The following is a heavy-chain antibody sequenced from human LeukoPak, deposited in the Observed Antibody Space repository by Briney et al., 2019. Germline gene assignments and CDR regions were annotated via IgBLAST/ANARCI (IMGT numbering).Heavy chain of an antibody. Sequence: QPGGSLRLSCAASGFTFSSYSMNWVRQAPGKGLEWVSFISSSRAHINYADSVKGRITISRDNPRNSLYLQMNSLRAEDTAVYYCARDIGGSYTAIDYWGQGTLVTVSS. V-gene: IGHV3-48*04. J-gene: IGHJ4*02. CDR3: ARDIGGSYTAIDY. CDR2: ISSSRAHI. D-gene: IGHD1-26*01. CDR1: GFTFSSYS.